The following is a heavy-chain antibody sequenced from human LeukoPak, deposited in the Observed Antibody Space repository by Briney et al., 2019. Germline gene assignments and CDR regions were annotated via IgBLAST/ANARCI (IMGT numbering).Heavy chain of an antibody. CDR1: GGSFSGYY. V-gene: IGHV4-34*01. D-gene: IGHD3-10*01. CDR2: TNHSGST. J-gene: IGHJ4*02. CDR3: ARLAYASGSYHY. Sequence: NPSETLSLTCAVYGGSFSGYYWSWIRQPPGKGLEWIGETNHSGSTNYNPSLKSRVAISVDTSKNQFSLKLSSVTAADTAVYYCARLAYASGSYHYWGQGTLVTVSS.